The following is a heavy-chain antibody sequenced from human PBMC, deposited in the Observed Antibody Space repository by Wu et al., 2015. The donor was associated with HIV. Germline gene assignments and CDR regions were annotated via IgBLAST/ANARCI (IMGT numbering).Heavy chain of an antibody. CDR2: INPKSGGT. D-gene: IGHD3-10*01. J-gene: IGHJ4*02. CDR3: ARERTLTRPMVRGAENYFDY. Sequence: QVQLVQSGAEVKKPGASVKVSCKASGYTFTGYYVHWVRQAPGQGLEWMGWINPKSGGTNYAQRFQGRVTMTRDTSISTVYMELSRLRSDDTAVYYCARERTLTRPMVRGAENYFDYWGQGTLVTVSS. CDR1: GYTFTGYY. V-gene: IGHV1-2*02.